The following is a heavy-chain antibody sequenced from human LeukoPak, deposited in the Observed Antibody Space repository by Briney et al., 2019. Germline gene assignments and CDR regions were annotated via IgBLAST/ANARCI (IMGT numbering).Heavy chain of an antibody. Sequence: GGSLRLSCAASGFTFSSYYMNWVRQAPGKGLEWVSSISRSTNYTYYADSLKGRFTISRDNTKNSLYLQMNSLRAEDTAVYYCAKDSRYGDSDYWGQGTLVTVSS. J-gene: IGHJ4*02. CDR3: AKDSRYGDSDY. D-gene: IGHD4-17*01. CDR1: GFTFSSYY. V-gene: IGHV3-21*01. CDR2: ISRSTNYT.